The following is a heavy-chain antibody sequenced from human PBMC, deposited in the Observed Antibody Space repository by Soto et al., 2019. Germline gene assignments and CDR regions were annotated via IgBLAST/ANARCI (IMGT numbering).Heavy chain of an antibody. CDR3: ARDGDRLRPFDY. Sequence: EVQLVESGGGLVKPGGSLRLSCAASGFTFSSYSMNWVRQAPGKGLEWVSSISSSSSYIYYADSVKGRFTISRDNAKNSLYLQMNSLRAEDTAVYYSARDGDRLRPFDYWGQGTLVTVSS. V-gene: IGHV3-21*01. J-gene: IGHJ4*02. D-gene: IGHD4-17*01. CDR1: GFTFSSYS. CDR2: ISSSSSYI.